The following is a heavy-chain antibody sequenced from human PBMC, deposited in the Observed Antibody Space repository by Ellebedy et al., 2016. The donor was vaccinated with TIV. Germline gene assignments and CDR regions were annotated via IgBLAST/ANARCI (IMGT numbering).Heavy chain of an antibody. Sequence: GGSLRLXCVASGFAFRRYIMSWVRQAPEKGLELVSSISTSSTYIYYADSMKGRITVSRDNAKNSLYLQMNSLRADDTAVYYCARGAYFTVTDNSLIDYWGQGTLVTVSS. CDR3: ARGAYFTVTDNSLIDY. V-gene: IGHV3-21*01. CDR1: GFAFRRYI. D-gene: IGHD2-21*01. CDR2: ISTSSTYI. J-gene: IGHJ4*02.